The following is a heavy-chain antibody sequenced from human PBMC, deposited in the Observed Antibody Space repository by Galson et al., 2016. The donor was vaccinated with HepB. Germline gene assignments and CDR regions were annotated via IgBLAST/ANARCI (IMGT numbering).Heavy chain of an antibody. J-gene: IGHJ6*02. CDR3: AGLTRSGGSNRDYYCMDV. CDR1: GDSISTSNW. D-gene: IGHD1-26*01. CDR2: IYHSGSA. V-gene: IGHV4-4*02. Sequence: SETLSLTCAVSGDSISTSNWWTWVRQTPGKRLEWIGEIYHSGSANYNPSLNSLVSMSVDKSKNQFSMRLTAVTAADTAVYYCAGLTRSGGSNRDYYCMDVWGQGTTIIVSS.